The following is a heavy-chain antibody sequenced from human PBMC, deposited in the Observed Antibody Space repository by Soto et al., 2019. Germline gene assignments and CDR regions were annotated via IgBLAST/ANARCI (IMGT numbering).Heavy chain of an antibody. V-gene: IGHV3-7*03. CDR3: ARYFRGSGRYFFDY. CDR2: INQDGTVT. Sequence: EVQLVESGGGLVQPGGSLRLSCVASGFTFISSFMGWVRQAPGKGLEWVANINQDGTVTYYVDSVEGRFTISRDNTKDSLYLQMHSLRGEDTAMYYCARYFRGSGRYFFDYWGQGTLVTVSS. CDR1: GFTFISSF. J-gene: IGHJ4*02. D-gene: IGHD6-19*01.